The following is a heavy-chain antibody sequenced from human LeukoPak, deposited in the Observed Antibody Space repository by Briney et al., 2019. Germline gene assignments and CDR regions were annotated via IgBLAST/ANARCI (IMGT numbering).Heavy chain of an antibody. Sequence: SGGSLRLSCAASGFTFSSYAMSWVRQAPGKGREWVSAISGSGGSTYYADSVKGRFTISRDNSKNTLYLQMNSLRAEDTAVYYCASPALNYYGSGKGGDAFDIWGQGTMVTVSS. J-gene: IGHJ3*02. V-gene: IGHV3-23*01. CDR1: GFTFSSYA. D-gene: IGHD3-10*01. CDR3: ASPALNYYGSGKGGDAFDI. CDR2: ISGSGGST.